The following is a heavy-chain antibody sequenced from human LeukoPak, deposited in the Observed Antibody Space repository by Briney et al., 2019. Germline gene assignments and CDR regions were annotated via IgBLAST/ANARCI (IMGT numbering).Heavy chain of an antibody. CDR1: GFTFDDYA. Sequence: GGSLRLSCAASGFTFDDYAMHWVRQAPGKGLEWVSSISWDSGRIGYADSVKGRFTISRDNAKNSLYLQMNGLRAEDTALYYCAKDIRIKPRASVVVPAAKDYWGQGTLVTVSS. J-gene: IGHJ4*02. V-gene: IGHV3-9*01. CDR3: AKDIRIKPRASVVVPAAKDY. D-gene: IGHD2-2*01. CDR2: ISWDSGRI.